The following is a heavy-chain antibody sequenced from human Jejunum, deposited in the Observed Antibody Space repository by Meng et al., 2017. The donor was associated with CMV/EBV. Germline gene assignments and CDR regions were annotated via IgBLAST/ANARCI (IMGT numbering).Heavy chain of an antibody. CDR2: INHSGCI. Sequence: HERIQHWRLRSLTASETLSPTCGVYGGCLSSYYSSWNRQPPGEGLEWIAEINHSGCINYNPSLKSRVTISLDTSNIHFSLKLTSVTAADTAVYFCARGGGDPIRGVLPFDYWGQGTLVTVSS. V-gene: IGHV4-34*01. CDR3: ARGGGDPIRGVLPFDY. D-gene: IGHD2-21*01. J-gene: IGHJ4*02. CDR1: GGCLSSYY.